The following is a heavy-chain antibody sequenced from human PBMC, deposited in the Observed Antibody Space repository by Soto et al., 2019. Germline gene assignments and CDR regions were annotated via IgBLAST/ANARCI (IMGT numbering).Heavy chain of an antibody. Sequence: PGGSLRLSCAASGFTVSSNYMSWVRQAPGKGLEWVSVIYSCGSTYYADSVKGRFTISRDNSKNTLYLQMNSLRAEDTAVHYCAREVGGDCYSEYYYGMDVWGQGTTVTVSS. V-gene: IGHV3-66*03. D-gene: IGHD2-21*02. J-gene: IGHJ6*02. CDR2: IYSCGST. CDR1: GFTVSSNY. CDR3: AREVGGDCYSEYYYGMDV.